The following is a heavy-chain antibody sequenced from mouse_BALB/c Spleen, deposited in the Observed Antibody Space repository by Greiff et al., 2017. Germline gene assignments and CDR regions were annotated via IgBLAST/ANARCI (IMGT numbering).Heavy chain of an antibody. CDR2: ISSGGGST. D-gene: IGHD2-1*01. V-gene: IGHV5-12-1*01. Sequence: EVKVVESGGGLVKPGGSLKLSCAASGFAFSSYDMSWVRQTPEKRLEWVAYISSGGGSTYYPDTVKGRFTISRDNAKNTLYLQMSSLKSEDTAMYYCARRGGNYVFYAMDYWGQGTSVTVSS. J-gene: IGHJ4*01. CDR1: GFAFSSYD. CDR3: ARRGGNYVFYAMDY.